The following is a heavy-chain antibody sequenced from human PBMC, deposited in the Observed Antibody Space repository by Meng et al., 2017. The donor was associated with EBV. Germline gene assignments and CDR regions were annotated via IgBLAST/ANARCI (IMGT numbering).Heavy chain of an antibody. CDR1: GGTFRSDA. Sequence: QVHVLQSGAEVKKPGSSVKVSCRTSGGTFRSDAVSWVRQAPGQGLEWMGGLIPMVGAPHYAQKFQGRVTIIADESTSTHSMELNSLRSEDTAMYYCASESGRGFTPDYWGQGTLVTVSS. CDR3: ASESGRGFTPDY. CDR2: LIPMVGAP. J-gene: IGHJ4*02. V-gene: IGHV1-69*01. D-gene: IGHD3-10*01.